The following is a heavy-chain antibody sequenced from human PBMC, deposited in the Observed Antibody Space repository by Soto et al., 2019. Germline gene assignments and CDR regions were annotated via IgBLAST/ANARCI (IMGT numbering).Heavy chain of an antibody. CDR3: ARVGGFGATTIDY. Sequence: SETLSLTCTVSGGSISSGDYYWSWIRQPPGKGLEWIGYIYYSGSIYYNPSLKSRVTISVDTSKNQFSLKLSSVTAADTAVYYCARVGGFGATTIDYWGQGTLVTVSS. CDR2: IYYSGSI. D-gene: IGHD3-10*01. CDR1: GGSISSGDYY. J-gene: IGHJ4*02. V-gene: IGHV4-30-4*01.